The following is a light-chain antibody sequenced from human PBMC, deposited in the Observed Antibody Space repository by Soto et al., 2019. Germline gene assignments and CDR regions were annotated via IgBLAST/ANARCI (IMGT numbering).Light chain of an antibody. V-gene: IGLV7-43*01. Sequence: QTVVTQEPSLTVSTSGTVTLTWAASTGAVTSGYYPNWFQQKPGQPPRALIYSIDKKHSWTPARFSGSLLGGKAALTLSGVKPEDEAEYDRLLWYGGAYVFGAGTKLTVL. CDR2: SID. J-gene: IGLJ1*01. CDR3: LLWYGGAYV. CDR1: TGAVTSGYY.